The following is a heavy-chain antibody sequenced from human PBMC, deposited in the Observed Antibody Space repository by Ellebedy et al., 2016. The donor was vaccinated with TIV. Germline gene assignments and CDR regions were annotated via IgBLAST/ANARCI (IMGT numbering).Heavy chain of an antibody. CDR2: INAGNGHT. V-gene: IGHV1-3*01. CDR3: ARGGVGRYCTDGVCLQALDY. J-gene: IGHJ4*02. D-gene: IGHD2-8*01. CDR1: GYTFSSYA. Sequence: ASVKVSCKASGYTFSSYAMHWVRQAPGQRLEWMGWINAGNGHTKYSQNFQGRVTITWDTSASTAYMEPSRLRSEDTAVYYCARGGVGRYCTDGVCLQALDYWGQGTLVTVSS.